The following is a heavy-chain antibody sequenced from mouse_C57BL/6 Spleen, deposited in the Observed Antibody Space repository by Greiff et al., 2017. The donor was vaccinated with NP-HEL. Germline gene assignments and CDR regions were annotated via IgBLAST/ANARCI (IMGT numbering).Heavy chain of an antibody. J-gene: IGHJ3*01. V-gene: IGHV1-53*01. CDR2: INPSNGVT. CDR3: ARVDVLAY. Sequence: QVQLQQPGTELVKPGASVKLSCKASGYTFTSYWLHWVKQRTGRGLEWIGNINPSNGVTNYNEKFKSKATLTVDKSSSPAYMQLSSLTSEDSAVYYGARVDVLAYWGRGTLVTVSA. CDR1: GYTFTSYW.